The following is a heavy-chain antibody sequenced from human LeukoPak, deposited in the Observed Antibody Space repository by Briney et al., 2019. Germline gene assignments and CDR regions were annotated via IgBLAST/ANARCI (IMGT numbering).Heavy chain of an antibody. D-gene: IGHD5-18*01. V-gene: IGHV4-39*01. CDR1: GGSISSSSYY. Sequence: SETLSLTCTVSGGSISSSSYYWGWIRQPPGKGLEWIGSIYYSGSTYYNPSLKSRVTISVDTSKNQFSLKLSSVTAADTAVYYCARGYSYGYWGYYYMDVWGKGTTVTISS. CDR3: ARGYSYGYWGYYYMDV. J-gene: IGHJ6*03. CDR2: IYYSGST.